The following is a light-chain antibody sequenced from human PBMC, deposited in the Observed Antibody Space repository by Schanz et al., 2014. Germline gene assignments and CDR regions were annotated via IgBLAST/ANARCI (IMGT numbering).Light chain of an antibody. V-gene: IGKV3D-20*02. J-gene: IGKJ2*01. CDR2: AAS. Sequence: EIVLTQSPGTLSLSPGERVTLSCRASQTVTSGYLAWYQQKPGQTPRLLIYAASTRAPGIPGRFSGSGSGTDFTLTISRLEPEDFAVYYCQQRSNWPPYTFGQGTKLEIK. CDR1: QTVTSGY. CDR3: QQRSNWPPYT.